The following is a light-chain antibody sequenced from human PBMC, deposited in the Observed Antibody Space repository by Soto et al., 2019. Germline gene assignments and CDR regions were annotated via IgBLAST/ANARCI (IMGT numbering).Light chain of an antibody. J-gene: IGKJ1*01. V-gene: IGKV1-33*01. Sequence: DIQLTQSPSSLSASVGDRVTITCQASQDISHYLNWYQQKPGKAPKLLIYDASNLETGVTSKFSGSGSGTDFIFTISSLQPEDIATYYCQQFNNLPWTFGQGTKVEIE. CDR3: QQFNNLPWT. CDR1: QDISHY. CDR2: DAS.